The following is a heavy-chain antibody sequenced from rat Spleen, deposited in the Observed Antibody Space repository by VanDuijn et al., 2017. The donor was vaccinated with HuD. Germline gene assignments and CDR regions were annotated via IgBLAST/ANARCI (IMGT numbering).Heavy chain of an antibody. CDR2: ITKTGDST. J-gene: IGHJ2*01. CDR3: ARDWDY. CDR1: GFTFNNYW. V-gene: IGHV5-31*01. Sequence: EVQLVESGGGLVQPGRSLKLSCVASGFTFNNYWMTWIRQAPGKGLEWVASITKTGDSTYYPDSVKGRFTVSRDNAKSTLYLQMNSLRSEDTATYYCARDWDYWGQGVMVTVSS.